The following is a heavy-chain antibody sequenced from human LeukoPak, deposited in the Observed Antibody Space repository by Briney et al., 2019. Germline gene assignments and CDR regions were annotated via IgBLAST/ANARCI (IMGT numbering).Heavy chain of an antibody. Sequence: PSETLSLTCAVYGGSFSGYYWSWIRQPPGKGLEWIGEINHSGSTNYNPSLKSRVTISVDTSKNQFSLKLSSVTAADTAVYYCASTHSLALYCSSTSCPYYLDYWGQGTLVTVSS. CDR1: GGSFSGYY. V-gene: IGHV4-34*01. D-gene: IGHD2-2*01. CDR3: ASTHSLALYCSSTSCPYYLDY. J-gene: IGHJ4*02. CDR2: INHSGST.